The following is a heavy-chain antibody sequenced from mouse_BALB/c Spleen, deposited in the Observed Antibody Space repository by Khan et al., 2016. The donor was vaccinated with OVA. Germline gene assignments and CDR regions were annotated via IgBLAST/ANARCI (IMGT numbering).Heavy chain of an antibody. CDR2: INPTSGYT. Sequence: QVQLQQSGAELAKPGASVKMSCTASGYTFTSYWMHWIKQRPGQGLEWIGYINPTSGYTDYTKKFKDKATLTAVKSSSTAYMQLSSLTSDDSAVYYCARDRIDYWGQGTALTVSS. V-gene: IGHV1-7*01. J-gene: IGHJ2*01. CDR3: ARDRIDY. CDR1: GYTFTSYW.